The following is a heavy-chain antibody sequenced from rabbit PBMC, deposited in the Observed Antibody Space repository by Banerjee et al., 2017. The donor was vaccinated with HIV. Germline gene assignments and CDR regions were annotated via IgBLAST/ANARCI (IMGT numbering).Heavy chain of an antibody. CDR1: GFSFSTSYY. D-gene: IGHD6-1*01. Sequence: QQQLEESGGGLVKPGGPLTLTCKASGFSFSTSYYMCWVRQAPGKGLEWIACINAGGSGNTVYASWAKGRFTISKTSSTTVTLQLNSLTAADTATYFSARTYTYGYAGYAYATGGMDLWGPGTLVTVS. CDR3: ARTYTYGYAGYAYATGGMDL. CDR2: INAGGSGNT. J-gene: IGHJ6*01. V-gene: IGHV1S45*01.